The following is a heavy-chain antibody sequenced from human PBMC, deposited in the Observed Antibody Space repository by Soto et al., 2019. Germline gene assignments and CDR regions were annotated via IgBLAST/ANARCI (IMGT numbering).Heavy chain of an antibody. CDR2: ICYSGST. D-gene: IGHD2-2*01. J-gene: IGHJ6*02. V-gene: IGHV4-61*01. Sequence: SETLSLTCTVSGGSVSSGSYYWSWIRQPPGKGLEWIGYICYSGSTNYNPSLKSRVTISVDTSKNQFSLKLSSVTAADTAVYYCAREHHTSGYCSSTSCPFYYGMDVWGQGTTVTVSS. CDR3: AREHHTSGYCSSTSCPFYYGMDV. CDR1: GGSVSSGSYY.